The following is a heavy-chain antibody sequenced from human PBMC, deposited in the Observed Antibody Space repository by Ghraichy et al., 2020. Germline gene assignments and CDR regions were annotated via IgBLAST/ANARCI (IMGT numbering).Heavy chain of an antibody. J-gene: IGHJ4*02. CDR3: VSGVVVTPSLDH. CDR1: GFTFSSYA. Sequence: GGSLRLSCAASGFTFSSYAMHWVRQAPGKGLEWVAVISYDGSNKYYADSVKGRLTISRDNSKNTLYLQMNSLRAEDTAVYYCVSGVVVTPSLDHWGQGTLVTVSS. CDR2: ISYDGSNK. D-gene: IGHD3-22*01. V-gene: IGHV3-30-3*01.